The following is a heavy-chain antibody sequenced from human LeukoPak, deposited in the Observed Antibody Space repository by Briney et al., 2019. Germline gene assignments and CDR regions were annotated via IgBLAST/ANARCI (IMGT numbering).Heavy chain of an antibody. Sequence: GGSLRLPCAASGFTFSSYEMNWVRQAPGKGLEWVSYISSSGSTIYYADSVKGRFTISRDNAKNSLYLQMNSLRAEDTAVYYCARANPIQSWNYDYWGQGTLVTVSS. CDR1: GFTFSSYE. CDR3: ARANPIQSWNYDY. D-gene: IGHD1-7*01. V-gene: IGHV3-48*03. J-gene: IGHJ4*02. CDR2: ISSSGSTI.